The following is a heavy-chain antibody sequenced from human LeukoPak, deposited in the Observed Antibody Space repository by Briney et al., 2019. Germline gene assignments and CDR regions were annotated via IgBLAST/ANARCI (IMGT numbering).Heavy chain of an antibody. CDR3: ARDREMAAFDY. Sequence: PGGSLRLSCAASGFTVSSNYMSRVRQAPGKGLEWVSTIYSGGSTYYADSVKGRFTISRDNSKNTLYLQMNSLRAEDTAVFYCARDREMAAFDYWGQGTLVTVSS. J-gene: IGHJ4*02. CDR1: GFTVSSNY. V-gene: IGHV3-66*01. D-gene: IGHD5-24*01. CDR2: IYSGGST.